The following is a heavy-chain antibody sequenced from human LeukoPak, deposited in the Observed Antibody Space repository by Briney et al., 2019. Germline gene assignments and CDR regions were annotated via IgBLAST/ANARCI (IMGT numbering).Heavy chain of an antibody. Sequence: GGSLSLSCAASGFTFSTYNIHWVRQTTGKGLEWVAGIGPAGDTYYPGSVKGRFTVSRENAKNSVYLQMNTLRAGDTAVYYCTREGVALDYWGQGTLVTVSS. V-gene: IGHV3-13*04. CDR3: TREGVALDY. J-gene: IGHJ4*02. D-gene: IGHD3-3*01. CDR1: GFTFSTYN. CDR2: IGPAGDT.